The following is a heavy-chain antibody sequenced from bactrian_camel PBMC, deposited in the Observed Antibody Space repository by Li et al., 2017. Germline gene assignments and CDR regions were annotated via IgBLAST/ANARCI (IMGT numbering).Heavy chain of an antibody. Sequence: HVQLVESGGGSVQAGGSLRLSCAASGYIYSRYCMGWLRQAPGKEREGVGRIDRDGMTTYGDSVKGRFTISKDNAKNTLYLQMNSLRPEDTAMYYCAAKRIPGCYWWSEYTNWGQGTQVTVS. CDR3: AAKRIPGCYWWSEYTN. D-gene: IGHD7*01. CDR1: GYIYSRYC. J-gene: IGHJ4*01. CDR2: IDRDGMT. V-gene: IGHV3S53*01.